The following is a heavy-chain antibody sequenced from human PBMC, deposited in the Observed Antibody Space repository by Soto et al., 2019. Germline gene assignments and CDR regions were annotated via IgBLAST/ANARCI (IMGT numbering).Heavy chain of an antibody. Sequence: QVQLVQSGAEVKKPGASVKVSCKASGYTFTTYTIHWVRQAPGQRLEWMGWINAANGNTKNSQTFQGRVTITRETSATTAYMELSSLKSEDTAVYYCARDSSAGAIFASPYYRGRDVWGQGTTVTVS. D-gene: IGHD3-3*01. CDR2: INAANGNT. CDR1: GYTFTTYT. V-gene: IGHV1-3*01. CDR3: ARDSSAGAIFASPYYRGRDV. J-gene: IGHJ6*02.